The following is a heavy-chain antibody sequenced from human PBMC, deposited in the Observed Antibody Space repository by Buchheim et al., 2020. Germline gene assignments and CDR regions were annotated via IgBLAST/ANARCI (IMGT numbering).Heavy chain of an antibody. J-gene: IGHJ4*02. CDR1: GFTFSSHG. D-gene: IGHD3-22*01. V-gene: IGHV3-23*04. Sequence: MHLVESGGGVVQPGGSLRVSCEASGFTFSSHGMRWVRQAPGKGLEWVSAISSSGGATFYADSVQGRFTISRDNSKNTLYLQMVSLRADDTAVYYCASGDSSGHYYGASDYWGQGTL. CDR3: ASGDSSGHYYGASDY. CDR2: ISSSGGAT.